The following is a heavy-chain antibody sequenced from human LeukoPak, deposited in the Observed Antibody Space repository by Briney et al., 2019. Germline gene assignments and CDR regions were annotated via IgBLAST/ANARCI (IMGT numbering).Heavy chain of an antibody. CDR2: TYHSGST. CDR1: GYSISSGYY. J-gene: IGHJ3*02. Sequence: PSETLSLTCAVSGYSISSGYYWGWIRQPPGKGLEWIGSTYHSGSTYYNPSLKSRVAISVDTSKNQFSLKLSSVTAADTAVYYCASYHHYYDSSGYYEAAFDIWGQGTMVTVSS. D-gene: IGHD3-22*01. V-gene: IGHV4-38-2*01. CDR3: ASYHHYYDSSGYYEAAFDI.